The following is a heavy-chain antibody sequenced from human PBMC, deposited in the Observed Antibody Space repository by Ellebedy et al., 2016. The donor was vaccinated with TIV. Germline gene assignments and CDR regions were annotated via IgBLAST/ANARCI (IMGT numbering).Heavy chain of an antibody. Sequence: GESLKISXKGSGYSFTSYWIGWVRQRPGKGLEWMGIIYPGDSDTRYSPSFQGQVTISADKSITTAYLQWSSLKASDTAMYYCARVEKNWFDPWGQGTLVTVSS. CDR1: GYSFTSYW. D-gene: IGHD1-1*01. J-gene: IGHJ5*02. V-gene: IGHV5-51*01. CDR2: IYPGDSDT. CDR3: ARVEKNWFDP.